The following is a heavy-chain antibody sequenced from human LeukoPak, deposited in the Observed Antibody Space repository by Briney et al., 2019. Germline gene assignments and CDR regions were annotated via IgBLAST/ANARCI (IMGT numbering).Heavy chain of an antibody. D-gene: IGHD3-16*01. CDR1: GGSISSGDYY. V-gene: IGHV4-61*02. Sequence: PSQTLSLTCTVSGGSISSGDYYWSWIRQPAGKGLEWIGRIYTSGSTNYNPSLKSRVTISVDTSKNQFSLKLSSVTAADTAVYYCARVLRQPYRWGDYYYMDVWGKGTTVTVSS. J-gene: IGHJ6*03. CDR3: ARVLRQPYRWGDYYYMDV. CDR2: IYTSGST.